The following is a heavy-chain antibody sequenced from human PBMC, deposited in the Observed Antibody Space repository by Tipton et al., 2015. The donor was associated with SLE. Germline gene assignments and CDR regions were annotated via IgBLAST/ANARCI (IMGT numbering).Heavy chain of an antibody. J-gene: IGHJ4*02. Sequence: TLSLTCAVYGGSFSGYYWSWIRQPPGKGLEWIGEINHSGSTNYNPSLKSRVTISVDTSKNLFSLKLSSVTAADTAVYYCARVGTIYDFWSGYHYRGYYFDYRGQGTLVTVSS. CDR3: ARVGTIYDFWSGYHYRGYYFDY. CDR1: GGSFSGYY. CDR2: INHSGST. V-gene: IGHV4-34*01. D-gene: IGHD3-3*01.